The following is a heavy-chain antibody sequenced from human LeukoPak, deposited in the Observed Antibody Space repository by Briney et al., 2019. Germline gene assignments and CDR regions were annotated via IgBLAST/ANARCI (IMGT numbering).Heavy chain of an antibody. CDR1: GFSFNTYA. CDR2: ISGRGDSP. D-gene: IGHD3-9*01. J-gene: IGHJ4*02. CDR3: ARDPGYAIYYFDY. Sequence: PGGSLRLSCAASGFSFNTYAMSWVRQAPGKGLEWVSIISGRGDSPYYADSVKGRFSISRDNSKNTLFLHMNSLRAEDTAVYYCARDPGYAIYYFDYWGQGNLVTVSS. V-gene: IGHV3-23*01.